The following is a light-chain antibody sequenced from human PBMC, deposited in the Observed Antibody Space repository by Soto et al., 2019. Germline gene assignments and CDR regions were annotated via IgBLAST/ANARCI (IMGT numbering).Light chain of an antibody. CDR3: QQYNSYPRT. J-gene: IGKJ1*01. V-gene: IGKV1-5*03. Sequence: DLQMTQSPSTLSASVGDRVTITCRASQSISDRLAWYQQKPGKAPNLLIYKASSLESGVPSRFSGSGSGTEFILTISSLQPEDFATYYCQQYNSYPRTFGQGTKVEIK. CDR2: KAS. CDR1: QSISDR.